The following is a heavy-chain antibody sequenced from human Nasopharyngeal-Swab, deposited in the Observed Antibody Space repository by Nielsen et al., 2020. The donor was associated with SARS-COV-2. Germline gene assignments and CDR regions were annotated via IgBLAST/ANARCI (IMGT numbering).Heavy chain of an antibody. D-gene: IGHD5-12*01. CDR1: GYSFPNYW. V-gene: IGHV5-51*01. J-gene: IGHJ6*02. Sequence: GESLKISCKGSGYSFPNYWIAWVRQMPGKRLECMVNIYPLYSDTKYIPSFQRQVTISADKSISTPYLHWTSLKAPDTAMYYCVRPEGVATSFKYYFQYGMDVWGQGTMVTVPS. CDR2: IYPLYSDT. CDR3: VRPEGVATSFKYYFQYGMDV.